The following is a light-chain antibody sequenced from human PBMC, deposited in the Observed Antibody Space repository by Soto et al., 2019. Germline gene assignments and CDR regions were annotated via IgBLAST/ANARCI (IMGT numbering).Light chain of an antibody. CDR2: EDS. Sequence: QSVLTQPASVSGSPGQSITISCTGTSSDVGSYNLVSWYQQHPGKAPKLMIFEDSKRPSGVSNRFSGSKSGNTASLTISGLQAEDEADYYCCSYIGFVVFGGGTQLTVL. CDR1: SSDVGSYNL. V-gene: IGLV2-23*01. J-gene: IGLJ2*01. CDR3: CSYIGFVV.